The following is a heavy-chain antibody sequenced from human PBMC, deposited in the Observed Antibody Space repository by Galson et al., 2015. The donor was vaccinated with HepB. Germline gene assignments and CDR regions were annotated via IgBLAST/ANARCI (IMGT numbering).Heavy chain of an antibody. V-gene: IGHV3-23*01. CDR1: GFTFDIYA. CDR2: VSGDTT. J-gene: IGHJ6*03. CDR3: ARSRIAALSNYMVV. Sequence: SLRLSCAASGFTFDIYAMTWVRQAPGKGLEWVSDVSGDTTYYADSVKGRFSVSTDNSKKTLYLQMHSLRAEDTAVYYCARSRIAALSNYMVVWGKGTTVIVSS. D-gene: IGHD6-6*01.